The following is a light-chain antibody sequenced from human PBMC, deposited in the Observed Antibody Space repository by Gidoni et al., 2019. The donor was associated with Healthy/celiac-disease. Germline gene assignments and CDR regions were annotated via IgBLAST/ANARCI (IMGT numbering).Light chain of an antibody. CDR2: WAS. Sequence: DIVMTQSPDSLAVSLGERATINCKSRQSVLYSSNNKNYLAWYQQKPGQPPKLLIYWASTRESGVPDRFSGSGSGTDFTLTISSLQAEDVAVYYCQQYYSTPRTFXQXTKVEIK. J-gene: IGKJ1*01. CDR3: QQYYSTPRT. V-gene: IGKV4-1*01. CDR1: QSVLYSSNNKNY.